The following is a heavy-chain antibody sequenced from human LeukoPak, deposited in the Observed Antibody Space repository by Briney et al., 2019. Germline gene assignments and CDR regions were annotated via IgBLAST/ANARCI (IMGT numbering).Heavy chain of an antibody. CDR1: GGSISSSNR. Sequence: PSETLSLTCAVSGGSISSSNRWSWVRQPPGKGLEWIGEIFHSGTTNYNPSLKSRVTISVDKSKNQFSLKLSSVTAADTAVYYCARVQSRLSWFDPWGQGTLVTVSS. CDR2: IFHSGTT. V-gene: IGHV4-4*02. J-gene: IGHJ5*02. CDR3: ARVQSRLSWFDP.